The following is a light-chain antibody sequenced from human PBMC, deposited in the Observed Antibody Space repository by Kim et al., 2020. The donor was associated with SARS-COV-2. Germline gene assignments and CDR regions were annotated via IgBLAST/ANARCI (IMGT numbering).Light chain of an antibody. Sequence: VVLTQSPVTLSLSPGERATLSCRASQSMSAGYLTWYQQKPGQAPRLLMYATSIRATGIPDRFSGSESGTDFILTINRLEPEDSAFYYCHHLTSSPYYSFGQGTKLEI. CDR2: ATS. J-gene: IGKJ2*03. V-gene: IGKV3-20*01. CDR3: HHLTSSPYYS. CDR1: QSMSAGY.